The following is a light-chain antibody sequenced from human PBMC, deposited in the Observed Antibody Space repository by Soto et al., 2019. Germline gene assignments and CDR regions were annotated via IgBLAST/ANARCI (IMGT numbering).Light chain of an antibody. CDR2: EDI. J-gene: IGLJ2*01. Sequence: QSALTQPASVSGSPGQSITISCTGSSSDVGGYNLVSWYQQHPGKAPKLIIYEDIERPSGVSNRFSGSKSGNTASLTISGLQTEDEADYYCCSYAGGTSVVFGGGTQLTVL. CDR3: CSYAGGTSVV. CDR1: SSDVGGYNL. V-gene: IGLV2-23*01.